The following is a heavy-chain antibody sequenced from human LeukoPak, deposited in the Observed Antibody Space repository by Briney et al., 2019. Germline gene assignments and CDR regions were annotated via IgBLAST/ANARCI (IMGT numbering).Heavy chain of an antibody. D-gene: IGHD2-2*01. V-gene: IGHV4-61*02. Sequence: SQTLSLTCTVSGGSISSGSYYWRWVRQPAGTGLEWLGRIYTSGSTNYNPSLKSRVTISVDTSKNQFSLKLSSVTAADTAVYYCARAGYCSSTSCPPGFDYWGQGTLVTVSS. J-gene: IGHJ4*02. CDR2: IYTSGST. CDR1: GGSISSGSYY. CDR3: ARAGYCSSTSCPPGFDY.